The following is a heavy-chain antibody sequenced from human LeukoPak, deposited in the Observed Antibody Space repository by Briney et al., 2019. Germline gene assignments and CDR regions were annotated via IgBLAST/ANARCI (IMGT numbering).Heavy chain of an antibody. J-gene: IGHJ4*02. CDR3: AREASLGGDHY. CDR2: IYYSGST. CDR1: GGSISSGGHY. V-gene: IGHV4-31*03. D-gene: IGHD2-21*02. Sequence: PSQTLSLTCTVSGGSISSGGHYWSWIRQHPGKGLEWIGYIYYSGSTYYNPSLKSRVTISVDTSKNQFSLKLSSVTAADTAVYYCAREASLGGDHYWGQGTLVTVSS.